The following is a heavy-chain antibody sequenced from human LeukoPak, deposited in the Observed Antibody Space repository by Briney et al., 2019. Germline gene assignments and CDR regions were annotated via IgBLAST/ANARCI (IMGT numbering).Heavy chain of an antibody. CDR2: IKQDRSEK. CDR1: GFTFSNYW. D-gene: IGHD2-21*02. CDR3: ARARYCGGDCYTPRFMDV. V-gene: IGHV3-7*04. Sequence: GGSLRLSCAASGFTFSNYWMSWVRQAPGKGLEWVANIKQDRSEKYYVDSVKGRFTISRDNAKNSLYLQMNSLRAEDTAVYYCARARYCGGDCYTPRFMDVWGKGTTVTVSS. J-gene: IGHJ6*03.